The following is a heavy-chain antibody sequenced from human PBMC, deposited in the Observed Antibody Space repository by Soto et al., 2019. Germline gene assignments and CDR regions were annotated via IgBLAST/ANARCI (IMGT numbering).Heavy chain of an antibody. D-gene: IGHD2-21*02. CDR1: GGSISSGGYY. Sequence: TLSLTCTVSGGSISSGGYYWSWIRQHPGKGLEWIGYIYYSGSTYYNPSLKSRVTISVDTSKNQFSLKLSSVTAADTAVYYCARAQARDSVNYWGQGTLVTVSS. CDR2: IYYSGST. V-gene: IGHV4-31*03. J-gene: IGHJ4*02. CDR3: ARAQARDSVNY.